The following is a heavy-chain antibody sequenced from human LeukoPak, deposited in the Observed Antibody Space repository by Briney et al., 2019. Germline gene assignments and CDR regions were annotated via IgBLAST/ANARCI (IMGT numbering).Heavy chain of an antibody. CDR2: ISGSGGST. CDR1: GFTFSSYP. CDR3: AKGGLREFDY. V-gene: IGHV3-23*01. D-gene: IGHD1-26*01. J-gene: IGHJ4*02. Sequence: GGSLRLSCAASGFTFSSYPMSWVRQAPGKGLEWASAISGSGGSTYYADSVKGRFTISRDNSKNTLYLQMNSLRAEDTAVYYCAKGGLREFDYWGQGTLVTVSS.